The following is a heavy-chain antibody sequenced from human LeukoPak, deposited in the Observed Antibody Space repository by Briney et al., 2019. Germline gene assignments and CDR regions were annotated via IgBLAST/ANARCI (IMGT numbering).Heavy chain of an antibody. CDR1: GYGFTSYW. J-gene: IGHJ4*02. Sequence: PGESLKISCKGSGYGFTSYWIGWVRQMPGKGLEWVGIIHGGDSDTRYSPSFEGQVTISADKSISTAYLQWSSLKASDTAMYYCTRYVAADPSDYWGQGTLVTVSS. CDR2: IHGGDSDT. V-gene: IGHV5-51*01. CDR3: TRYVAADPSDY. D-gene: IGHD6-19*01.